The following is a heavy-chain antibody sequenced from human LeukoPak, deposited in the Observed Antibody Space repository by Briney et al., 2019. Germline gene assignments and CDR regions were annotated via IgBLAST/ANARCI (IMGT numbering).Heavy chain of an antibody. D-gene: IGHD3-22*01. CDR3: ARGSSYYDSSGYHPTRFDP. J-gene: IGHJ5*02. CDR1: GGSISSYY. Sequence: SETLSLTCTVSGGSISSYYWSWIRQPPGKGLEWIGYIYFSGSTNYNPSLKSRVTISVDTSKNQFSLKLSSVTAADTAVYYCARGSSYYDSSGYHPTRFDPWGQGTLVTVSS. V-gene: IGHV4-59*01. CDR2: IYFSGST.